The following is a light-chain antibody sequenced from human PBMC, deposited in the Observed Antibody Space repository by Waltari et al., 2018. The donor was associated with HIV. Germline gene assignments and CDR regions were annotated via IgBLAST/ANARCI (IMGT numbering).Light chain of an antibody. Sequence: QSALTQPPSASGSPGQSVAISCTGSSTDIGTYNFVSWYQHHPGKAPKLIIYDVTRRPPGIPNRFSDTKSGYTASLTVSDLQVEDEADYYCVSYTEKDTFLLFGGGTKLAV. CDR3: VSYTEKDTFLL. V-gene: IGLV2-8*01. J-gene: IGLJ2*01. CDR1: STDIGTYNF. CDR2: DVT.